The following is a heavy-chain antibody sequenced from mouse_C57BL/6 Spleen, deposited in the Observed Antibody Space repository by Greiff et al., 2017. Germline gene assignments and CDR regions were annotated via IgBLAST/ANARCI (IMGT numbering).Heavy chain of an antibody. J-gene: IGHJ2*01. Sequence: KCLEWLGVIWTGGGTNYNSALKSRLSISKDNSKNQVFLKMNSLQTDDTARYYCARMTGNWDFDYWGQGTTLTVSS. CDR2: IWTGGGT. V-gene: IGHV2-9-1*01. CDR3: ARMTGNWDFDY. D-gene: IGHD4-1*01.